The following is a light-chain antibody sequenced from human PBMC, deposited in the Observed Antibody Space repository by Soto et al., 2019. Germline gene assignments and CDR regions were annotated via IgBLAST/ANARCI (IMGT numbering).Light chain of an antibody. Sequence: QSALTQPASVSGSPGQSITISCTGISSDVGGYKYVSWYQQHPGKAPKLMIYEVTNRPSGVSNRFSGSKSGNTASLTISGLQAEDEADYYCSSYTSSSTPYVFGTGTKLTVL. V-gene: IGLV2-14*01. CDR2: EVT. J-gene: IGLJ1*01. CDR1: SSDVGGYKY. CDR3: SSYTSSSTPYV.